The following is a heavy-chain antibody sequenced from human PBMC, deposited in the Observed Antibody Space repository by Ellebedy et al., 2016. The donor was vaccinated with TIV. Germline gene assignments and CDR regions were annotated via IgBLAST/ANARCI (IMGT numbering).Heavy chain of an antibody. CDR3: VRGGQLDC. Sequence: LSLTCAASGFTFSSYGMHWVRQAPGKGLEWVAVISYDGSNKYYADPVKGRFTISRDNAKNTLYLQMNSLRAEDTAVYYCVRGGQLDCWGQGALITVSS. V-gene: IGHV3-30*03. CDR1: GFTFSSYG. CDR2: ISYDGSNK. D-gene: IGHD5-18*01. J-gene: IGHJ4*02.